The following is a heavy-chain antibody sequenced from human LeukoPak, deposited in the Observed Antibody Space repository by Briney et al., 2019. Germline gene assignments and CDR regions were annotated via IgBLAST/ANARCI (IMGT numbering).Heavy chain of an antibody. J-gene: IGHJ4*02. CDR2: TNGATGNI. CDR1: GYTFTNYA. D-gene: IGHD4-23*01. CDR3: ARSPGGNARTWLDY. Sequence: ASVKVSCKTSGYTFTNYALHWVRQAPGQRLEWMGWTNGATGNIRFSQDFQGRLTITIDTSASTAYMELSSLRSVDTAVYYCARSPGGNARTWLDYWGQGTLVTVSS. V-gene: IGHV1-3*02.